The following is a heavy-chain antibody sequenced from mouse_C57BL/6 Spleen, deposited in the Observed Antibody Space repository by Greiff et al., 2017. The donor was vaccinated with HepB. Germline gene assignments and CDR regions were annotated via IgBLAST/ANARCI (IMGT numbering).Heavy chain of an antibody. J-gene: IGHJ1*03. D-gene: IGHD1-1*01. CDR2: INPNYGTT. CDR1: GYSFTDYN. CDR3: ARSGDYYGSSYAYFDV. V-gene: IGHV1-39*01. Sequence: EVQLVESGPELVKPGASVKISCKASGYSFTDYNMNWVKQSNGKSLEWIGVINPNYGTTSYNQKFKGKATLTVDQSSSTAYMQLNSLTSEDSAVYYCARSGDYYGSSYAYFDVWGTGTTVTVSS.